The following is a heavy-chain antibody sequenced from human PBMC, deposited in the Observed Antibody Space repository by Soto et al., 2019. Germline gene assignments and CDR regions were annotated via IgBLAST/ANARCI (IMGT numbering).Heavy chain of an antibody. V-gene: IGHV1-18*01. CDR2: ISIFYGKT. CDR3: ARAHDSRVDPWFDP. Sequence: QVQLVQSGVEVRTPGASVKVSCKASGYTFTTYGISWVRQAPGQGLEWMGWISIFYGKTNCAQKVQDRVSLTTDASTGTAYMELRSLRSDDTAVYYCARAHDSRVDPWFDPWGQGTLVIVSA. D-gene: IGHD3-22*01. CDR1: GYTFTTYG. J-gene: IGHJ5*02.